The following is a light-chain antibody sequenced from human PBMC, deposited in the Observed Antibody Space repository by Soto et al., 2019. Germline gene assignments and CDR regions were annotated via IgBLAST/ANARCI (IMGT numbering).Light chain of an antibody. Sequence: EIVLTQSPGTLSLSPGERATLSCRASQSVSSSYLAWYQQKPGQAPRLLIYGASSRATGISDRFSGSGSGTDFTLTISRLEPEDFAVYYCHQYGSSSWTFGQGTKVDMK. J-gene: IGKJ1*01. CDR1: QSVSSSY. CDR2: GAS. V-gene: IGKV3-20*01. CDR3: HQYGSSSWT.